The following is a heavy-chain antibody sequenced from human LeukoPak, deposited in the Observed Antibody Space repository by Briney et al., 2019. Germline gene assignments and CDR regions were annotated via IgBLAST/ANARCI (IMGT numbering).Heavy chain of an antibody. Sequence: PSETLSLTCTVSGGSISSSSYYWGWIRQPPGKGLEWTGSIYYSGSTYYNPSLESRVTISVDTSKNQFSLKLSSVTAADTAVYYCALGLLLDYWGQGTLVTVSS. D-gene: IGHD3-22*01. CDR1: GGSISSSSYY. CDR3: ALGLLLDY. J-gene: IGHJ4*02. CDR2: IYYSGST. V-gene: IGHV4-39*01.